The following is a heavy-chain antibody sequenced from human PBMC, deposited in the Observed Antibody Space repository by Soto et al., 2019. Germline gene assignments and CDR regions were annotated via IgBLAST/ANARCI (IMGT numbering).Heavy chain of an antibody. V-gene: IGHV1-8*01. D-gene: IGHD3-3*01. CDR2: MNPNSGNT. Sequence: ASVKVSCKASGYTFTSYDINWVRQATGQGLEWMGWMNPNSGNTGYAQKFQGRGTMTRNTSISTAYMELSRLRSEDTAVYYGARIPMDPAFFGVVISSYYYYGMDVWGQGTTVTVSS. J-gene: IGHJ6*02. CDR3: ARIPMDPAFFGVVISSYYYYGMDV. CDR1: GYTFTSYD.